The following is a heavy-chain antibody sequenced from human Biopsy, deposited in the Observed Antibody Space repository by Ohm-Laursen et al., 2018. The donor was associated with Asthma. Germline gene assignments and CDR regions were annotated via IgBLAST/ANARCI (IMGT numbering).Heavy chain of an antibody. CDR1: GRHFGSYN. D-gene: IGHD6-13*01. V-gene: IGHV3-30-3*01. CDR2: ITFDGSTQ. CDR3: LRDTLGYYFDI. J-gene: IGHJ4*02. Sequence: SLRLSCAASGRHFGSYNMHWARQAPGKGLEWVAVITFDGSTQHYGDSVKGRFTISRDNSKNMLFLQMNSLRAEDTAVYYCLRDTLGYYFDIWGQGTQVAVSS.